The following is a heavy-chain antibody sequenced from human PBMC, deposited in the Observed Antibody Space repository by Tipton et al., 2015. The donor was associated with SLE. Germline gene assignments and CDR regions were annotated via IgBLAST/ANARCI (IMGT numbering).Heavy chain of an antibody. J-gene: IGHJ4*02. CDR2: ISGSGGST. D-gene: IGHD6-19*01. Sequence: SLRLSCAASGFTFSSYAMSWVRQAPGKGLEWVSAISGSGGSTYYADSVKGRFTISRDNSKNTPYLQMNSLRAEDTAVYYCAREGSEWLVPYWGQGTLVTVSS. CDR1: GFTFSSYA. CDR3: AREGSEWLVPY. V-gene: IGHV3-23*01.